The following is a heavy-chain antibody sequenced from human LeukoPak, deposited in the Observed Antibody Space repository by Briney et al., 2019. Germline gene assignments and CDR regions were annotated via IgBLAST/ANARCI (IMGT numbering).Heavy chain of an antibody. Sequence: PSETLSLTCTVSGGSISGSSYYWGWIRQPPGKGLEWIGEINHSGSTNYNPSLKSRVTMSVDTSKNQFSLKLSSVTAADTAVYYCARGLRRRGYSGYEQTPRSFDPWGQGTLVTVSS. V-gene: IGHV4-39*07. CDR2: INHSGST. D-gene: IGHD5-12*01. CDR3: ARGLRRRGYSGYEQTPRSFDP. J-gene: IGHJ5*02. CDR1: GGSISGSSYY.